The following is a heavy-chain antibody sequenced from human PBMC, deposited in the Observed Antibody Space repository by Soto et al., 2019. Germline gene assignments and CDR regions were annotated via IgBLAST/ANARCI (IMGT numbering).Heavy chain of an antibody. CDR2: ISGSGGST. J-gene: IGHJ4*02. D-gene: IGHD6-19*01. CDR3: AKSGSGWPDY. Sequence: GGSLRLSCAASGFTFSSYTMSWVRQAPGKGLEWVSGISGSGGSTYYADSVKGRFTISRDNFLDTLYLQMKSLRAEDTAVYFCAKSGSGWPDYWGQGTLVTVSS. V-gene: IGHV3-23*01. CDR1: GFTFSSYT.